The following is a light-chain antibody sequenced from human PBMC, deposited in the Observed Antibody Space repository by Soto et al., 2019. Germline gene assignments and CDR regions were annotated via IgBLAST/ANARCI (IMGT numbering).Light chain of an antibody. Sequence: QAVATQPPSVSGAPGQRVTISCTGSSSNIGAGYDVHWYQQLPGTAPKLLIYGNSNRPSGVPDRFSGSKSGTSASLAITWLQAEDEADYYCQSYDSSLSEVFGGGTKLTVL. CDR3: QSYDSSLSEV. CDR2: GNS. CDR1: SSNIGAGYD. V-gene: IGLV1-40*01. J-gene: IGLJ3*02.